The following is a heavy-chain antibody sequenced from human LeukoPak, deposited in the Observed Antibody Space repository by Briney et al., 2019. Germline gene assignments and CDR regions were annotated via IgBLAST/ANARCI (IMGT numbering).Heavy chain of an antibody. J-gene: IGHJ6*02. V-gene: IGHV3-23*01. CDR1: GFTFSSYA. Sequence: PGGSLRLSCAASGFTFSSYAMSWVRQAPGKGLEWVSAISGSGGSTYYADSVKGRFTISRDNSKNTLYLQMNSLRAEDTAVYYCALYSRGYYYYYYGMDVWGQGTTVTVSS. D-gene: IGHD3-22*01. CDR2: ISGSGGST. CDR3: ALYSRGYYYYYYGMDV.